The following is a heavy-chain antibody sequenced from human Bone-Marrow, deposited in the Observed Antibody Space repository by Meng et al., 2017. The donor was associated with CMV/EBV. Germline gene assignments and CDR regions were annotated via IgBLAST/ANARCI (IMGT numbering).Heavy chain of an antibody. CDR3: AREDGGNKGRGIRL. J-gene: IGHJ4*02. V-gene: IGHV3-74*01. Sequence: GESLKISCAASGFTFSSYWMHWVRQAPGKGLVWVSRINSDGSSTSYADSVKGRFTISRDNAKNTLYLQMNSLRAEDTAVYYCAREDGGNKGRGIRLWGQGTLVTVSS. CDR2: INSDGSST. D-gene: IGHD4-23*01. CDR1: GFTFSSYW.